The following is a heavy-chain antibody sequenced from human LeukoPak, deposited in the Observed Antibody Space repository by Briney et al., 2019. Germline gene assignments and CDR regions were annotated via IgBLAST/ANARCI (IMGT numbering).Heavy chain of an antibody. V-gene: IGHV1-46*01. CDR1: GYTFTSYY. CDR2: INPSGGST. D-gene: IGHD3-22*01. J-gene: IGHJ4*02. Sequence: ASVKVSCEASGYTFTSYYMHWVRQAPGQGLEWMGIINPSGGSTSYAQKFQGRVTMTGDTSTSTVYMELSSLRSEDTAVYYCAREGMYYYDSSGYPDYWGQGTLVTVSS. CDR3: AREGMYYYDSSGYPDY.